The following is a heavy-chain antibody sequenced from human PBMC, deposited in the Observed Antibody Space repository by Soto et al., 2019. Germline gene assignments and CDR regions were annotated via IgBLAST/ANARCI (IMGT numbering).Heavy chain of an antibody. CDR3: ARGYDFWSGYYKGHSGYYGMDV. V-gene: IGHV6-1*01. D-gene: IGHD3-3*01. J-gene: IGHJ6*02. CDR2: TYYRSKWYN. Sequence: PSQTLSLTCAISGDSVSSNSAAWNWIRQSPSRGLEWLGRTYYRSKWYNDYAVSVKSRITINPDTSKNQFSLQLNSVTPEDTAVYYCARGYDFWSGYYKGHSGYYGMDVCGQRTTVTVSS. CDR1: GDSVSSNSAA.